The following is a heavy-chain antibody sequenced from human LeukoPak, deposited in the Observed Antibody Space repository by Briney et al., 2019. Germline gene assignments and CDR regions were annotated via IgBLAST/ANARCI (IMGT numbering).Heavy chain of an antibody. V-gene: IGHV4-39*07. CDR3: ASFKGFYDSSGPNWFDP. J-gene: IGHJ5*02. CDR1: GGSISSSSYY. CDR2: IYYSGST. Sequence: SETLSLTCTVSGGSISSSSYYWGWIRQPPGKGLEWIGSIYYSGSTYYNPSLKSRVTISVDTSKNQFSLKLSSVTAADTAVYYCASFKGFYDSSGPNWFDPWGQGTLVTVSS. D-gene: IGHD3-22*01.